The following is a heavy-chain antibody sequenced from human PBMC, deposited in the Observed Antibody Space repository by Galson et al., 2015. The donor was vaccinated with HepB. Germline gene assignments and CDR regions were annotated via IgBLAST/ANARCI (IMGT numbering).Heavy chain of an antibody. D-gene: IGHD3-22*01. Sequence: SLRLSCAASGFTFSNYGMHWVRQAPGKGLEWVAVISYEGSNKYYGDSVKGRLTISRDNSKNTLYLQMNSLRAEDTAVYYCAKGMDEGYYDSSGYYYYAMDVWGQGTTVAVSS. CDR2: ISYEGSNK. CDR1: GFTFSNYG. J-gene: IGHJ6*02. V-gene: IGHV3-30*18. CDR3: AKGMDEGYYDSSGYYYYAMDV.